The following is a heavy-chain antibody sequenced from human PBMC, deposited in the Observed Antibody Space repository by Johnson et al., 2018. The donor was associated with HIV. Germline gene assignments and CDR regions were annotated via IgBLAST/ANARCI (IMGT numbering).Heavy chain of an antibody. CDR1: GFTFSSYG. V-gene: IGHV3-33*01. D-gene: IGHD6-6*01. CDR3: TTASSPTLLDAFDI. Sequence: QMQLVESGGGVVQPGRSLRLSCTASGFTFSSYGMHWVRQAPGKGLEWVAVIRYDGSNKYYADSVKGRFTISRDNSKNTLYLQMNSLKTDDTAMYYCTTASSPTLLDAFDIWGQGTMVTVSS. J-gene: IGHJ3*02. CDR2: IRYDGSNK.